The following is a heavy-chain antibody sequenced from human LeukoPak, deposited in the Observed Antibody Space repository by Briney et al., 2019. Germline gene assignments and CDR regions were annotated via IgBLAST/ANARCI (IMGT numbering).Heavy chain of an antibody. D-gene: IGHD1-1*01. Sequence: ASVKLSCKASGYTFTGYYVHWVRQAPGQGLEWMGWINPNSGGRNYAQKFQGRVTMTRDTSISTAYMELSRLKSDDTAVYYCARGVEGIWYYWGQGTLVTVSS. CDR2: INPNSGGR. CDR3: ARGVEGIWYY. J-gene: IGHJ4*02. CDR1: GYTFTGYY. V-gene: IGHV1-2*02.